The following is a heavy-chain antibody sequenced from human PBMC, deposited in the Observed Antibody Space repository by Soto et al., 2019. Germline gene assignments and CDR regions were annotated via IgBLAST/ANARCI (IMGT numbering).Heavy chain of an antibody. Sequence: SCAASGFTFSSYAMSWVRQAPGKGLEWVSAISGSGGSTYYADSVKGRFTTSRDNSRNTLYLQMNSLRAEDTAVYYSAKDVIPPPIWGQGTTVTVS. CDR1: GFTFSSYA. CDR2: ISGSGGST. V-gene: IGHV3-23*01. D-gene: IGHD2-21*01. CDR3: AKDVIPPPI. J-gene: IGHJ6*02.